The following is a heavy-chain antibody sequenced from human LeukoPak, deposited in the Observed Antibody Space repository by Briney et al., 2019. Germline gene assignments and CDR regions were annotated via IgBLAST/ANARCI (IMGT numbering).Heavy chain of an antibody. D-gene: IGHD3-22*01. Sequence: SETLSLTCAVSGDYISSSSYYWGWIRQSPGTGLEWIGDIYHSGRTYYNPSLKSRVAISIDTSKNQFSLSLRSMTAADTAVFYCARRRYYDSTGYFEWGRGTLVTVSS. CDR1: GDYISSSSYY. CDR2: IYHSGRT. J-gene: IGHJ1*01. V-gene: IGHV4-39*01. CDR3: ARRRYYDSTGYFE.